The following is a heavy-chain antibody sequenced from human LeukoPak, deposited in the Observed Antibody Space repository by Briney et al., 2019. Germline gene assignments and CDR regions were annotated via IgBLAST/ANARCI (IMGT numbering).Heavy chain of an antibody. D-gene: IGHD3-22*01. CDR2: MNPNSGNT. V-gene: IGHV1-8*01. J-gene: IGHJ5*02. CDR3: ARMSYYDSSGDNWFDP. CDR1: GYTFTSYD. Sequence: GASVKVSCKTSGYTFTSYDINWVRQATGQGLEWMEWMNPNSGNTGYAQKFQGRVTMTRDTSISTAYMELSSLRAEDTAVYYCARMSYYDSSGDNWFDPWGQGTLVTVSS.